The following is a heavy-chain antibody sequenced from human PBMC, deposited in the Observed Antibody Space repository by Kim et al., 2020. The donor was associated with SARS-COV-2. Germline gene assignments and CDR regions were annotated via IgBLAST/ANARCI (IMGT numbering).Heavy chain of an antibody. CDR3: ARGASSSWYYY. CDR2: T. D-gene: IGHD6-13*01. J-gene: IGHJ4*02. Sequence: TDYNPSLKSRVTISVDTSKNQFSLKLSSVSAEDTAVYYCARGASSSWYYYWGQGTLVTVSS. V-gene: IGHV4-34*01.